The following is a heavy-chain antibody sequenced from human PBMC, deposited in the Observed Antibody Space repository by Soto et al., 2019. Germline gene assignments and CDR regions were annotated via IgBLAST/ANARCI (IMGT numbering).Heavy chain of an antibody. J-gene: IGHJ4*02. CDR3: ARALNFYGSGSDY. CDR1: GGSFSGYY. CDR2: INHSGST. V-gene: IGHV4-34*01. Sequence: PSETLSLSCAVYGGSFSGYYWSWIRQPPGKGLEWIGEINHSGSTNYNPSLKSRVTISVDTSKNQFSLKLSSVTAADTAVYYCARALNFYGSGSDYWGQGTLVTVSS. D-gene: IGHD3-10*01.